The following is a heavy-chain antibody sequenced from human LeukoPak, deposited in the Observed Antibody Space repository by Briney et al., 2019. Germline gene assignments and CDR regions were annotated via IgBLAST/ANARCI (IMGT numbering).Heavy chain of an antibody. V-gene: IGHV4-39*07. CDR3: ARGESLDYGDKGGENY. CDR2: INHSGST. CDR1: GGSISSSTYY. D-gene: IGHD4-23*01. J-gene: IGHJ4*02. Sequence: SETLSLTCTVSGGSISSSTYYWGWIRQPPGKGLEWIGEINHSGSTNYNPSLKSRVTISVDTSKNQFSLKLSSVTAADTAVYYCARGESLDYGDKGGENYWGQGTLVTVSS.